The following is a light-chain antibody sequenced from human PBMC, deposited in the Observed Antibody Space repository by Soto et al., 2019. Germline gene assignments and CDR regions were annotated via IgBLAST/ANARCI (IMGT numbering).Light chain of an antibody. CDR1: QSVAGN. CDR3: QQYGSSPPWT. Sequence: EIVMTQSPATLSVSPGETATLSCRASQSVAGNLAWYQQKPGQPPRLLIYGASSRATGIPDRFSGSGSGTDFTPTISRLEPEDFAVYYCQQYGSSPPWTFGQGTKVDIK. J-gene: IGKJ1*01. CDR2: GAS. V-gene: IGKV3-20*01.